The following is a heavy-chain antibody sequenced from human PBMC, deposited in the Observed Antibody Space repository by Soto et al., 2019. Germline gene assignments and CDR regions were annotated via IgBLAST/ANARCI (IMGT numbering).Heavy chain of an antibody. CDR1: GFSVSSNS. D-gene: IGHD6-13*01. J-gene: IGHJ5*02. CDR2: IHSDVTT. CDR3: ARELSGSWYNWFDP. Sequence: EMQLVESGGCWIQPGESLRLSCAASGFSVSSNSMNWVRQAPGKGLEWVSVIHSDVTTYFADSVKGRFIISRDNSKNMLYLQMNILRAEDTAIYYCARELSGSWYNWFDPWGQGTLVTVSS. V-gene: IGHV3-53*01.